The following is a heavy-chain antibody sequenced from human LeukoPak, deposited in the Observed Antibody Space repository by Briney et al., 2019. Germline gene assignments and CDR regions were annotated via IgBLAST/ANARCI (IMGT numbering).Heavy chain of an antibody. D-gene: IGHD6-19*01. Sequence: SGGSLRLTCAASGFSFSSYAMSWVRQAPGKGLEWVSAISGGAGSTYSADSVKGRFTISRDNSKNTLYLQMNSLRAEDAAVYYCARGGGYDGLYFDYWGLGTLVTVPS. CDR1: GFSFSSYA. V-gene: IGHV3-23*01. J-gene: IGHJ4*02. CDR2: ISGGAGST. CDR3: ARGGGYDGLYFDY.